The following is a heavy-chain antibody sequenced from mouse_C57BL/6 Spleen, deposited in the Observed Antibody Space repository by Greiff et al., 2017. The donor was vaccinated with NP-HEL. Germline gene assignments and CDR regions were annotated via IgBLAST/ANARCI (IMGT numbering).Heavy chain of an antibody. Sequence: VQLQQSGAELVRPGTSVKVSCKASGYAFTNYLIEWVKQRPGQGLEWIGVINPGSGGTNYNEKFKGKATLTADKSSSTAYMQLSSLTSEDSAVYFCARSLPFDYWGQGTTLTVSS. CDR2: INPGSGGT. J-gene: IGHJ2*01. V-gene: IGHV1-54*01. CDR3: ARSLPFDY. CDR1: GYAFTNYL.